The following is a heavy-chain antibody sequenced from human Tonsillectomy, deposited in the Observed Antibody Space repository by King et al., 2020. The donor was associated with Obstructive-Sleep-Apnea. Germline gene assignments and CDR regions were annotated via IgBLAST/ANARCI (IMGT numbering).Heavy chain of an antibody. CDR1: GYIFTSYD. Sequence: VQLVESGAEVKKPGASVKGSCKATGYIFTSYDINWVRQATGQGLEWMGWMNPNRGNTGYARKFQGRVTMTRNTSISTAYMELSNLTSEDTAVYYCARGRRYNWFDPWGQGTLVTVSS. CDR3: ARGRRYNWFDP. CDR2: MNPNRGNT. J-gene: IGHJ5*02. V-gene: IGHV1-8*01. D-gene: IGHD3-9*01.